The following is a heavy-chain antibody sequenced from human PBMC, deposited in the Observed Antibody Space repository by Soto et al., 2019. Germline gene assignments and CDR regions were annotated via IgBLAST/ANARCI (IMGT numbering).Heavy chain of an antibody. Sequence: QVQLQESGPGLVEPSQTLSLTCTVSCGSISSGDYYWSWIRQPPGKGLEWIGYIYYSGSTYYNPSLKSRVTISVDTSKKQYSLKLSSVTAADTAVYYCARVPLRGYGIRAFDIWGQGTMVTVSS. CDR3: ARVPLRGYGIRAFDI. D-gene: IGHD5-12*01. CDR1: CGSISSGDYY. V-gene: IGHV4-30-4*01. J-gene: IGHJ3*02. CDR2: IYYSGST.